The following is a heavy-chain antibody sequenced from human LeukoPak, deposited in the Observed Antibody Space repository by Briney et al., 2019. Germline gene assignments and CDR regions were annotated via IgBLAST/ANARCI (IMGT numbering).Heavy chain of an antibody. D-gene: IGHD6-13*01. CDR3: ARQYSSSWRWFDP. CDR2: IYYSGST. J-gene: IGHJ5*02. Sequence: SETLSLTCTVSGGSISSYYWSWIRQPPGKGLEWIGYIYYSGSTNYNPSLKSRVTISVDTSKNQFSLKLSSVTAADTAVYYCARQYSSSWRWFDPWGQGTLVTVSS. V-gene: IGHV4-59*08. CDR1: GGSISSYY.